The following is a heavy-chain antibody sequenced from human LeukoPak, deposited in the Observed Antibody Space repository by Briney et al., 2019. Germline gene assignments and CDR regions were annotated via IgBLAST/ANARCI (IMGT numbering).Heavy chain of an antibody. CDR2: IYYSGST. V-gene: IGHV4-59*12. Sequence: SETLSLTCTVSGGSIRSYYWSWIRQPPGKGLEWIGYIYYSGSTNYNPSLKSRVTISVDTSKNQFSLRLSSVTAADTAVYYCARALRSSGWSPDYWGQGTLVTVSS. J-gene: IGHJ4*02. CDR3: ARALRSSGWSPDY. CDR1: GGSIRSYY. D-gene: IGHD6-19*01.